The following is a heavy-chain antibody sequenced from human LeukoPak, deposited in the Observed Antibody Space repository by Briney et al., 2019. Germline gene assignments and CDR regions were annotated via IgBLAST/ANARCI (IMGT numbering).Heavy chain of an antibody. J-gene: IGHJ3*01. D-gene: IGHD3-22*01. CDR3: ARKDDSNGRCDAFSL. CDR1: VFTFRSYA. CDR2: ISYDGSNK. Sequence: GGSLRLSCAACVFTFRSYAMHWVRQAPGKGLEGVAVISYDGSNKYYADSVKGRFTISRDNSKNTLYLQMNSLRAEDTAVYYCARKDDSNGRCDAFSLWGQGTMVTVSA. V-gene: IGHV3-30*04.